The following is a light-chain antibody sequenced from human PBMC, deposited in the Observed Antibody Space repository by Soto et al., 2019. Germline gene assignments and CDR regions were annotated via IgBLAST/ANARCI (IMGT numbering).Light chain of an antibody. Sequence: DIQMTQSPSTLPASVGDRVTITCRASQSISNWLAWYQQKPGKAPKLLIYDASSLESGVPSRFSGSGSGTEFTLTISSLQPDDFATYYCQQYGTSEIIFGQGTRLEI. J-gene: IGKJ5*01. CDR3: QQYGTSEII. CDR1: QSISNW. CDR2: DAS. V-gene: IGKV1-5*01.